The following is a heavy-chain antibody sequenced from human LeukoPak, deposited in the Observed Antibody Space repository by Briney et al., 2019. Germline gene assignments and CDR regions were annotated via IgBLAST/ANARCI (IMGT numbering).Heavy chain of an antibody. J-gene: IGHJ4*02. CDR3: ARVGLYMLRGVRQTRYFDY. V-gene: IGHV3-7*01. Sequence: GGSLRLSCAASGFTFSSYWMSWVRQAPGKGLEWVANIKQDGSEKYYVDSVKGRFTISRDNAKNSLYLQMNSLRAEDTAVYYCARVGLYMLRGVRQTRYFDYWGQGTLVIVSS. CDR2: IKQDGSEK. CDR1: GFTFSSYW. D-gene: IGHD3-10*01.